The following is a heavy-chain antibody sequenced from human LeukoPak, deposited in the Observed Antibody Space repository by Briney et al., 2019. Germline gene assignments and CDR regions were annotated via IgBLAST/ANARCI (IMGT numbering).Heavy chain of an antibody. CDR2: IYYSGST. D-gene: IGHD6-19*01. CDR3: ARPKSRSSGWFSNDAFDI. V-gene: IGHV4-39*01. CDR1: GGSVSSSSYY. Sequence: PPQTLSLTCTVSGGSVSSSSYYWGWIRQPPGKGLEWIGSIYYSGSTYYNPSLKSRVTISVDTSKSQFSLKLSSVTAADTAVYYCARPKSRSSGWFSNDAFDIWGQGTMVTVSS. J-gene: IGHJ3*02.